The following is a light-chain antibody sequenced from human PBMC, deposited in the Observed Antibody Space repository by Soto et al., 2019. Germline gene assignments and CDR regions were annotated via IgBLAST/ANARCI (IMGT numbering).Light chain of an antibody. CDR3: AYWDDSLSGLYV. CDR1: SSDFGSNT. J-gene: IGLJ1*01. CDR2: SNN. V-gene: IGLV1-44*01. Sequence: QPVLTQPPSASGTPGQRVTISCSGSSSDFGSNTVNWYQQLPGTAPKLLIYSNNQRPSGVPDRFSGSKSGTSASLAISGLQSEDEADYYCAYWDDSLSGLYVFGTGTKLTVL.